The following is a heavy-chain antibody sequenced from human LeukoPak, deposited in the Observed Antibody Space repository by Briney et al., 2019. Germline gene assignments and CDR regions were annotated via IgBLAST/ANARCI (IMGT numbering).Heavy chain of an antibody. CDR3: AKDPAAVFASSAWNRVFYFDY. Sequence: GGSLRLSCAASGFTFSSYAMTWVRQAPGKGLEGVSTISATSGRLSYAPSVSGRFTISRDNSKNTLYLEMNSLRDEDTAVYYCAKDPAAVFASSAWNRVFYFDYWGRGTLVTVSS. D-gene: IGHD1/OR15-1a*01. CDR2: ISATSGRL. V-gene: IGHV3-23*01. J-gene: IGHJ4*02. CDR1: GFTFSSYA.